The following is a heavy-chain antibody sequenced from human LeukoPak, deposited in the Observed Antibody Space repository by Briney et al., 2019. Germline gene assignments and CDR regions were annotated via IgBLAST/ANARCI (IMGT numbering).Heavy chain of an antibody. CDR3: AGGYDWGATEY. D-gene: IGHD5-12*01. CDR2: IYTSGST. CDR1: GGSISSYY. J-gene: IGHJ4*02. Sequence: PSETLSLTCTVSGGSISSYYWSWIRQPAGKGLEWIGRIYTSGSTNYNPSLKSRVTISVDTSKNQFSLKLTSVTAADTAVYYCAGGYDWGATEYWGQGTLVTVSS. V-gene: IGHV4-4*07.